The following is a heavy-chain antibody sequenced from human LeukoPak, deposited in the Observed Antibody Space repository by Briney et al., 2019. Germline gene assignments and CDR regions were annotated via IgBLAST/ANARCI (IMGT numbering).Heavy chain of an antibody. Sequence: GASVKVSCKASGYTFTGYYMHWVRQAPGQGLEWMGWINPNSGGTNYAQKFQGRVTMTRDTSISTAYMELSGLRSDDTAVYYCARVVGLRYFDWLFEDAPYYYYMDVWGKGTTVTISS. CDR2: INPNSGGT. J-gene: IGHJ6*03. CDR3: ARVVGLRYFDWLFEDAPYYYYMDV. D-gene: IGHD3-9*01. V-gene: IGHV1-2*02. CDR1: GYTFTGYY.